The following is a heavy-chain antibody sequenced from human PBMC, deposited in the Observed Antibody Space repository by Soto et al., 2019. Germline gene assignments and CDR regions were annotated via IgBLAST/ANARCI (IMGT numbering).Heavy chain of an antibody. V-gene: IGHV2-70*01. J-gene: IGHJ6*02. Sequence: SGTTLVNPTQTLTLTCTFSGFSVSTGGMCVSWIRQPPGKALEWLALIDWDDDKYYSTSLKTRLTISKDTSKNQVVLTMTKMDHVDTATYYCARIRYSSSRYSYYGMDVWGQGTTVTVSS. CDR2: IDWDDDK. CDR1: GFSVSTGGMC. D-gene: IGHD6-6*01. CDR3: ARIRYSSSRYSYYGMDV.